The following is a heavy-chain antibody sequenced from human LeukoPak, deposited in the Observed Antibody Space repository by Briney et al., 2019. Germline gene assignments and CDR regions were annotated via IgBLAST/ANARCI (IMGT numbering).Heavy chain of an antibody. Sequence: ASVKVSCKASGYTFTSYGISWVRQAPGQGLEWLGWISAYNGNTNYAQKLQGRATMTTDTSTSTAYRELRSLRSDDTAVYYCARAARVRPALENFDYWGQGTLVTVSS. V-gene: IGHV1-18*01. D-gene: IGHD1-1*01. J-gene: IGHJ4*02. CDR3: ARAARVRPALENFDY. CDR2: ISAYNGNT. CDR1: GYTFTSYG.